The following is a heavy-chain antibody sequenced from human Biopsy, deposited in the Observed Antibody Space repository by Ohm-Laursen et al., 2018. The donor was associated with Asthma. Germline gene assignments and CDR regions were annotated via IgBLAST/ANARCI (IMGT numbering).Heavy chain of an antibody. CDR2: ISAYNGNT. Sequence: ASVKVSCKASGYTFTSYGASWVRQAPGQGLEWMGWISAYNGNTNYAQKLQGRVTMTTDTSTSTAYMEVSRLRSDDTAVYYCARGQKSAGDRWFDPWGQGTLVTVSS. V-gene: IGHV1-18*04. CDR3: ARGQKSAGDRWFDP. J-gene: IGHJ5*02. D-gene: IGHD6-13*01. CDR1: GYTFTSYG.